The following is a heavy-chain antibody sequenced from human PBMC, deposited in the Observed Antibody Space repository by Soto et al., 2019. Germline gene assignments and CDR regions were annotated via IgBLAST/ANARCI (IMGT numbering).Heavy chain of an antibody. J-gene: IGHJ4*02. CDR3: ARRYSGYDRSYYFDY. V-gene: IGHV5-51*01. Sequence: HGESLKISCKGSGYSFTSYWIGWVRQMPGKGLEWMGIIYPGDSDTRYSPSFQGQVTISADKSISTAYLQWSSLKASDTAMYYCARRYSGYDRSYYFDYWGQGTLVTVSS. CDR1: GYSFTSYW. D-gene: IGHD5-12*01. CDR2: IYPGDSDT.